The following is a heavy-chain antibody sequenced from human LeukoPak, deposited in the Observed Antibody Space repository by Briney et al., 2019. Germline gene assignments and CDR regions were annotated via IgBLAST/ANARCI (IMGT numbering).Heavy chain of an antibody. CDR3: ARGGLYIPPYYFYYMDV. CDR2: IKEDGSEK. V-gene: IGHV3-7*01. J-gene: IGHJ6*03. CDR1: GFTFIRYW. Sequence: TGGSLRLSCAASGFTFIRYWMSWVRQAPGKGLEWVANIKEDGSEKYCVDSVKGRFTIYRDNAENSLYLQMNSVRAEDTAVYYCARGGLYIPPYYFYYMDVSGRGTTVTVSS. D-gene: IGHD2-2*02.